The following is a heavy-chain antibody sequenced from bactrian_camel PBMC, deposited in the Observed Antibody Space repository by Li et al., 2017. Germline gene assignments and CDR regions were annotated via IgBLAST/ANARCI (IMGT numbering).Heavy chain of an antibody. CDR3: VKPNPDARGGFDH. CDR2: SSSGALSL. Sequence: QLVESGGGLVQPGGSLRLSCTASGFTFSSSDMSWGRQIPGKGLEWVSSSSSGALSLVYADSVKGRFTISRDNAKNTVYLLMNSLKPEDTAVYYCVKPNPDARGGFDHWGQGSQVTVS. D-gene: IGHD1*01. J-gene: IGHJ4*01. V-gene: IGHV3S40*01. CDR1: GFTFSSSD.